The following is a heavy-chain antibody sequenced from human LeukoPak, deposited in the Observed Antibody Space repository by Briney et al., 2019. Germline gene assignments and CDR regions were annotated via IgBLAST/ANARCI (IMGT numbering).Heavy chain of an antibody. Sequence: ASVKVSCKASGGTFSSYAISCVRQAPGQGLEWMGRIIPIFGIANYAQKFQGRVTITSDKSTSTAYMELSSLRSEDTAVYYCASPPGNADPVGSYYFDYWGQGTLVTVSS. D-gene: IGHD1-14*01. CDR3: ASPPGNADPVGSYYFDY. J-gene: IGHJ4*02. V-gene: IGHV1-69*04. CDR1: GGTFSSYA. CDR2: IIPIFGIA.